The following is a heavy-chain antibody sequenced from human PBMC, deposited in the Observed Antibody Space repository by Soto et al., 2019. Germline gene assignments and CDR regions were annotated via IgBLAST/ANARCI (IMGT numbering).Heavy chain of an antibody. CDR1: GFSFSTYS. CDR3: ARDDYGPYYFYGMDV. CDR2: ISSNSNYI. Sequence: EVQLVESGGGLVEPGGSLRLSCAASGFSFSTYSVTWVRQAPGKGLEWVSSISSNSNYIYYANSVKGRFTISKDNANNSVYLHIDSLRAEDTAIYYCARDDYGPYYFYGMDVWGQGTTVTVSS. J-gene: IGHJ6*02. D-gene: IGHD3-10*01. V-gene: IGHV3-21*01.